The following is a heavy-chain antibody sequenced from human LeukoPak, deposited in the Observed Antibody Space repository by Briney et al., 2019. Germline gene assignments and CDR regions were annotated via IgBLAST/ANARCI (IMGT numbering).Heavy chain of an antibody. CDR1: GGSFSGYY. Sequence: SETLSLTCAVYGGSFSGYYWSWIRQPPGKGLEWIGEINHSGSTNYNPSLKSRVTISVDTSKNQFSLKLSSVTAADTAVYYCARGRIMITFGGVIVIPILDYWGQGTLVTVSS. CDR2: INHSGST. CDR3: ARGRIMITFGGVIVIPILDY. V-gene: IGHV4-34*01. J-gene: IGHJ4*02. D-gene: IGHD3-16*02.